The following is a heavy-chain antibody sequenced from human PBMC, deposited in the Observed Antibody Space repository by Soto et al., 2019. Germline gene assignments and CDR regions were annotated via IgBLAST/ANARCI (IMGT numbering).Heavy chain of an antibody. D-gene: IGHD1-7*01. V-gene: IGHV1-46*01. CDR2: INPSSGST. J-gene: IGHJ5*02. CDR3: ARGRFWVTGTTYWFDP. Sequence: ASVKVSCKASGYTFTSYYMHWVRQAPGQGLEWMGIINPSSGSTGYAQKFQGRVTMTRNTSISTAYMELSSLRSEDTAVYYCARGRFWVTGTTYWFDPWGQGTLVTVSS. CDR1: GYTFTSYY.